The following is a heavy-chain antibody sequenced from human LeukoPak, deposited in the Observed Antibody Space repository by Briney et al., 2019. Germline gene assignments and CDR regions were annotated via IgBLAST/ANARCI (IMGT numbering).Heavy chain of an antibody. D-gene: IGHD3-22*01. CDR2: INPNSGGT. V-gene: IGHV1-2*02. CDR3: ARGDGYYFPTKDY. J-gene: IGHJ4*02. Sequence: GASVEVSCKASGYTFTGYYIHWVRQAPGQGLEWLGWINPNSGGTNYAQNFQGRVTMTRDTSISTAYMELSRLRSDDTAVYYCARGDGYYFPTKDYWGQGTLVTVSS. CDR1: GYTFTGYY.